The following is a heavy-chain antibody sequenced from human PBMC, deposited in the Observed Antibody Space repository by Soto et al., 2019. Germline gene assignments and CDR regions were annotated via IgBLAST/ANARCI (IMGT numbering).Heavy chain of an antibody. CDR1: GGSISSGDYY. CDR2: IHYSGST. J-gene: IGHJ6*02. D-gene: IGHD3-3*01. CDR3: AKEPFSITIFGVSGMDV. V-gene: IGHV4-30-4*01. Sequence: QVQLQESGPGLVKPSQTLSLTCTVSGGSISSGDYYWSWIRQPPGKGLEWIGYIHYSGSTYYNPSLKSRLTISLDTSKNQFSLNLSSVTAADTAVYYCAKEPFSITIFGVSGMDVWGRGTMVTVSS.